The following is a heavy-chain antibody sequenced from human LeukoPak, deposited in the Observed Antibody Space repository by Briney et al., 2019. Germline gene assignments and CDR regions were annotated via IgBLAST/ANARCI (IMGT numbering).Heavy chain of an antibody. V-gene: IGHV1-2*02. D-gene: IGHD5-12*01. Sequence: ASVKVSCKASGYTFTGYYMHWVRQAPGQGLEWMGWINPNSGGTNYAQKFQGRVTMTRDTSISTAYMELSRLRSDDTAVYYCARDRSIREATDAFDIWGQGTMVTVSS. CDR1: GYTFTGYY. J-gene: IGHJ3*02. CDR3: ARDRSIREATDAFDI. CDR2: INPNSGGT.